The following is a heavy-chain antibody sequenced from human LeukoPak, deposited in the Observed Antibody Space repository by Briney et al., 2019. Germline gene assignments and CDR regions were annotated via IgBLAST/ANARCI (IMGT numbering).Heavy chain of an antibody. D-gene: IGHD6-6*01. V-gene: IGHV4-59*01. CDR1: GGSMSTYY. Sequence: SETLSLTCTVSGGSMSTYYWNWIRQPPGKGLEWIGYIYHSGSTNYNPSLQSRVTISVDTSKNQFSLNLNSVTAADTAVYYCARGGAARHHFQNWGQGTLVTVSS. CDR3: ARGGAARHHFQN. J-gene: IGHJ1*01. CDR2: IYHSGST.